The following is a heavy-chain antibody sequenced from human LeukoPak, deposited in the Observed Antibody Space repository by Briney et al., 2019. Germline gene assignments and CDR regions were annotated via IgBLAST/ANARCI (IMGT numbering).Heavy chain of an antibody. CDR3: ARQRFSSSWYADDY. Sequence: SETLSLTYTVSGGSISSSSYYWGWIRQPPGKGLEWIGSIYYSGSTYYNPSLKSRVTISVDTSKNQFSLKLSSVTAADTAVYYCARQRFSSSWYADDYWGQGTLVTVSS. J-gene: IGHJ4*02. V-gene: IGHV4-39*01. CDR2: IYYSGST. CDR1: GGSISSSSYY. D-gene: IGHD6-13*01.